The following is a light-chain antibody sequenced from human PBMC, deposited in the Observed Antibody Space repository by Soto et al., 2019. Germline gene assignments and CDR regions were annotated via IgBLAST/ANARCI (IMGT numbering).Light chain of an antibody. V-gene: IGLV1-44*01. CDR1: SSNIGTNT. CDR2: SNN. CDR3: AAWDDSLNSLV. J-gene: IGLJ3*02. Sequence: QAVVTQPPSASATPGQRVTVSCSGSSSNIGTNTVNWYQQLPGTAPKLLIYSNNQRPSGIPGRFSGSKSGTSASLAISGLQSGDEADYYCAAWDDSLNSLVFGGGTKLTVL.